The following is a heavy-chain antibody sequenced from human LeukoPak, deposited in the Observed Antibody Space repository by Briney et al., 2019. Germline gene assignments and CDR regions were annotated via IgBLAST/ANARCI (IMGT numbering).Heavy chain of an antibody. CDR3: ARRGDSRGYYDAFDI. J-gene: IGHJ3*02. D-gene: IGHD3-22*01. CDR1: GFTFSSYN. Sequence: GGSLRLSCTASGFTFSSYNMHWVRQSTGKGLEWVSAVGTAGDTYYPGSVKGRFTISRENAKNSLYLQMNSLRAGDTAVYYCARRGDSRGYYDAFDIWGQGTMVTVSS. CDR2: VGTAGDT. V-gene: IGHV3-13*01.